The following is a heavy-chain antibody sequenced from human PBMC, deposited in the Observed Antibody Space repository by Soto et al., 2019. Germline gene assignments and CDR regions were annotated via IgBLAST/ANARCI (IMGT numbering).Heavy chain of an antibody. Sequence: GGSLGLSCAASGFTFSSYWMHWVRQAPGKGLVWVSRINSDGSSTSYADSVKGRFTISRDNAKNTLYLQMNSLRAEDTAVYYCARDPGALDAFDIWGQGTMVTVSS. J-gene: IGHJ3*02. D-gene: IGHD3-10*01. CDR2: INSDGSST. V-gene: IGHV3-74*01. CDR1: GFTFSSYW. CDR3: ARDPGALDAFDI.